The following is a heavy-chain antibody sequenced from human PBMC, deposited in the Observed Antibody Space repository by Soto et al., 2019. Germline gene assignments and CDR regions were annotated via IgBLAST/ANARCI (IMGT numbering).Heavy chain of an antibody. CDR1: GGSISSYY. J-gene: IGHJ5*02. D-gene: IGHD6-13*01. CDR3: ARAGASSWYILFDP. Sequence: SETLSLTCTVSGGSISSYYWSWIRQPPGKGLEWIGYIYYSGSTNYNPSLKSRVTISVDTSKNQFSLKLSSVTAADTAVYYCARAGASSWYILFDPWAQRTLVTVSS. CDR2: IYYSGST. V-gene: IGHV4-59*08.